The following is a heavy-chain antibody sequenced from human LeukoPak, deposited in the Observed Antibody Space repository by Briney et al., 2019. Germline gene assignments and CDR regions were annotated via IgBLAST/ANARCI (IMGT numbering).Heavy chain of an antibody. CDR1: GYTFTSYG. CDR3: ARDLAYIVVVPAAIGY. CDR2: IGAYNGNT. V-gene: IGHV1-18*01. J-gene: IGHJ4*02. Sequence: ASVTVSCKASGYTFTSYGISWVRQAPGQGLEWMGWIGAYNGNTNYAQKLQGRVTMTTDTSTSTAYMELRSLRSDDTAVYYCARDLAYIVVVPAAIGYWGQGTLVTVSS. D-gene: IGHD2-2*01.